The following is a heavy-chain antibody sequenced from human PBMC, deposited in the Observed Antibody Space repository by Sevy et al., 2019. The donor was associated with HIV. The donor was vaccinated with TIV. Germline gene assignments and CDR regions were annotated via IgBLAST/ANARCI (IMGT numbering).Heavy chain of an antibody. CDR1: GFTFSSYA. J-gene: IGHJ6*02. D-gene: IGHD3-3*01. V-gene: IGHV3-23*01. Sequence: GGSLRLSCAASGFTFSSYAMSWVRQAPGKGLEWVSAISGSGGSTYYADSVKGRFTISRDNSKNTRYLQMNSLRAEDTAVYYCAKKREYYDFWSGYYGMDVWGQGTTVTVSS. CDR2: ISGSGGST. CDR3: AKKREYYDFWSGYYGMDV.